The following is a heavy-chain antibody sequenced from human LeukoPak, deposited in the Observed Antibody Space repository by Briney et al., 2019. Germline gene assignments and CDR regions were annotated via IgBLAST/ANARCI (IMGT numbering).Heavy chain of an antibody. V-gene: IGHV4-59*08. CDR2: IYDSWTT. CDR3: ARHDKYSLRSYHLGY. Sequence: SETLSLTCTVSGGSIRGYYWSWIRQTPGKGLEWIAYIYDSWTTNYNPSLKSRVTISVDTSSNEVSLNLGSVTAADTGVYYCARHDKYSLRSYHLGYWGQGTLVTVSS. J-gene: IGHJ4*02. CDR1: GGSIRGYY. D-gene: IGHD3-10*01.